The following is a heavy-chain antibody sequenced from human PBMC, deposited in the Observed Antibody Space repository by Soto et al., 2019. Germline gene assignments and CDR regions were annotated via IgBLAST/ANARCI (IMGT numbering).Heavy chain of an antibody. Sequence: GASVKVSCKASGYTFTSYGISWVRQAPGQGLEWMGWISAYNGNTNYAQKLQGRVTMTTDTSTSTAYMELRGLRSDDTAVYYCARDCSSTSCYRFDPWGQGTLVTVSS. D-gene: IGHD2-2*02. J-gene: IGHJ5*02. V-gene: IGHV1-18*01. CDR1: GYTFTSYG. CDR3: ARDCSSTSCYRFDP. CDR2: ISAYNGNT.